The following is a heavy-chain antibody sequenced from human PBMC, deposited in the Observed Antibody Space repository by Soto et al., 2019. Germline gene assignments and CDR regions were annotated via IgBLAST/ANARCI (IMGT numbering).Heavy chain of an antibody. CDR2: ISAYNGNT. D-gene: IGHD2-8*02. Sequence: QVQLVQSGAEVKKPGASVKVSCKTSGYTFSNYGINWVRQAPGQGLEWMGWISAYNGNTNFAQKLQGRVSLTTDTSSTTAYMELRSLTSDDTAVYYCARDLVSEYTGFSDYWGQGTLVTVSS. CDR1: GYTFSNYG. CDR3: ARDLVSEYTGFSDY. J-gene: IGHJ4*02. V-gene: IGHV1-18*01.